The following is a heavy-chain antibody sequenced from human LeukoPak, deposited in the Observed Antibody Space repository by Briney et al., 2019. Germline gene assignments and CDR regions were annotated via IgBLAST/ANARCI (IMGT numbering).Heavy chain of an antibody. Sequence: GASVKVSCKASGYTFTGYYMHCVRQAPGQGLEWMGWINPNSGGTNYAQKFQGRVTMTRDTSISTAYMELSRLRSDDTAVYYCARNGGYCGGDCYPRDNWFDPWGQGTLVTVSS. CDR1: GYTFTGYY. V-gene: IGHV1-2*02. D-gene: IGHD2-21*01. J-gene: IGHJ5*02. CDR2: INPNSGGT. CDR3: ARNGGYCGGDCYPRDNWFDP.